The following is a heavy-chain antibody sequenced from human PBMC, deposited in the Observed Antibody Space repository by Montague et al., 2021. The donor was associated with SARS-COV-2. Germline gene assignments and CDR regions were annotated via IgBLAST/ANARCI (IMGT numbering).Heavy chain of an antibody. D-gene: IGHD2-2*01. CDR3: AREVYQLPNTYYCYYGMDV. V-gene: IGHV4-61*02. CDR2: IYTSGST. Sequence: SQTLSLTCTVSGGSISSGSYYWSWIRQPAGKGLEWIGRIYTSGSTNYNPSLRSRVTISVDTSKNQFSLKLSSVTAADTAVYYCAREVYQLPNTYYCYYGMDVWGQGTTVTVSS. CDR1: GGSISSGSYY. J-gene: IGHJ6*02.